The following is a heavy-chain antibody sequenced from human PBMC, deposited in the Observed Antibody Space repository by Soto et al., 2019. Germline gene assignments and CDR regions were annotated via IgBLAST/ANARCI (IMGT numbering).Heavy chain of an antibody. V-gene: IGHV1-8*01. CDR2: MNPNSGNT. Sequence: QVQLVQSGAEVKKPGASVKVSCKASGYTFTSYDINWVRQATGQGLEWMGWMNPNSGNTGYAQKFQGRVTMTRNTSISTAYMELSSLRSEDTAVYYCARGDHYDFWSGYYLMDYYYYMDVWGKGTTVTVSS. J-gene: IGHJ6*03. CDR3: ARGDHYDFWSGYYLMDYYYYMDV. D-gene: IGHD3-3*01. CDR1: GYTFTSYD.